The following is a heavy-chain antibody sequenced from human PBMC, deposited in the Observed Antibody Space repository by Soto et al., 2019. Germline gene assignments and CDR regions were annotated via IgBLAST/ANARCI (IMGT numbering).Heavy chain of an antibody. Sequence: ASVKVSCKASGYTFTDYYMHWVRQAPGQGLEWMGWINPSSGATSYAQNFQGRVTMTRDTSISTFYMELSRLSSDDTAIYYCTRASAVAGGSSNSLTNHYWGQGTLVTVSS. J-gene: IGHJ4*02. CDR2: INPSSGAT. CDR3: TRASAVAGGSSNSLTNHY. V-gene: IGHV1-2*02. D-gene: IGHD6-19*01. CDR1: GYTFTDYY.